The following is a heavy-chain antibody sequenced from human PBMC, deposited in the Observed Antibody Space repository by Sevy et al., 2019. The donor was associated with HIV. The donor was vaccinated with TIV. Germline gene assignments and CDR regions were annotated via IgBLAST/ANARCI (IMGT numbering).Heavy chain of an antibody. V-gene: IGHV3-23*01. CDR2: ISGSGGST. CDR1: GFTFGSYA. CDR3: AKGSVVVAARRWSGFDY. J-gene: IGHJ4*02. D-gene: IGHD6-6*01. Sequence: GGSLRLSCAASGFTFGSYAMSWVRQAPGKGLEWVSAISGSGGSTYYADSVKGRFTISRDNSKNTLYLQMNSLRAEDTAVYYCAKGSVVVAARRWSGFDYWGQGTLVTVSS.